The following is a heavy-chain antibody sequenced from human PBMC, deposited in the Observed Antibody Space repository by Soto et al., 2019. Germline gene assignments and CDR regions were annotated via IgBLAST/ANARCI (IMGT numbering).Heavy chain of an antibody. CDR2: IYYSGST. D-gene: IGHD3-10*01. CDR3: ARHFGELLYYGMDV. V-gene: IGHV4-61*08. J-gene: IGHJ6*02. CDR1: GGSISSGDYY. Sequence: ASETLSLTCTVSGGSISSGDYYWSWIRQPPGKGLEWIGYIYYSGSTNYNPSLKSRVTISVDTSKNQFSLKLSSVTAADTAVYYCARHFGELLYYGMDVWGQGTTVTVSS.